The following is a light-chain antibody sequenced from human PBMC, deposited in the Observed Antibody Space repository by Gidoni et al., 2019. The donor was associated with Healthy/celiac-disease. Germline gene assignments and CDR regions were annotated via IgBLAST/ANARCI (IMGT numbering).Light chain of an antibody. CDR2: DVS. Sequence: QSALTQPRSVSGFPGQSVTISCTGTSSDVGGYNYVSWYQQHPGKAPKLMIYDVSKRPSGVPDRFSGSKSGNTASLTIAGLQAEDEAEYYCGSYAGSYTYVVFGGGTKLTVL. J-gene: IGLJ2*01. CDR1: SSDVGGYNY. CDR3: GSYAGSYTYVV. V-gene: IGLV2-11*01.